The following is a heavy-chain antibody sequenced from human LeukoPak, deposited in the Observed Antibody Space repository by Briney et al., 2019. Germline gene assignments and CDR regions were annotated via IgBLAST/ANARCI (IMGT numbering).Heavy chain of an antibody. D-gene: IGHD1-26*01. Sequence: ASETLSLTCTVSGGSISSSSYYWAWIRQPPGKGLEWIGSFYYSGRTYYNPSLKSRVAISVDTSNNEFSLKLSSVTAADTAVYYCARHNPWDLPNEFFASWGQGTLVTVSS. CDR2: FYYSGRT. CDR3: ARHNPWDLPNEFFAS. J-gene: IGHJ4*02. CDR1: GGSISSSSYY. V-gene: IGHV4-39*01.